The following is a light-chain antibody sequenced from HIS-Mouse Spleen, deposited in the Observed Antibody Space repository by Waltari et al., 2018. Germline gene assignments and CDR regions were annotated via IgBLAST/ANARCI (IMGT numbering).Light chain of an antibody. V-gene: IGLV2-23*01. CDR1: SSDVWSYNL. CDR2: EGN. Sequence: QSALTQPASVSGSPGQSITISCTGTSSDVWSYNLVSWHQQHPRKAPQPQIYEGNKRPSWVSNRFSGSKSGNTASLTISGLQAEDEADYYCCSYAGSSTWVFGGGTKLTVL. CDR3: CSYAGSSTWV. J-gene: IGLJ3*02.